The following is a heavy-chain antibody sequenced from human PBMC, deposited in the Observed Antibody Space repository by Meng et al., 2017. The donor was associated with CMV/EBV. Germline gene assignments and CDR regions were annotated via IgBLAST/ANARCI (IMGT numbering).Heavy chain of an antibody. CDR1: GFTVSSNY. D-gene: IGHD2-2*01. Sequence: GESLKISCAASGFTVSSNYMSWVRQAPGKGLEWVSVIYSGGSTYYADSVKGRFTISRDNSKNTLYLQMNSLRAEDTAVYYCTRGDIVVVRWGQGTLVTVSS. V-gene: IGHV3-53*01. J-gene: IGHJ4*02. CDR2: IYSGGST. CDR3: TRGDIVVVR.